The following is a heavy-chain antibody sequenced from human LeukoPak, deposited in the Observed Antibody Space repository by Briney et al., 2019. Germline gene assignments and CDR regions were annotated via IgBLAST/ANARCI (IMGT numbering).Heavy chain of an antibody. J-gene: IGHJ4*02. CDR3: ARDLMYYYDSSGYPGD. Sequence: GRSLRLSCAASGFTFSSYVMHWVRQAPGKGLEWVAVIWYDGSNKYYADSVKGRFTISRDNSKNTLYLQMNSLRAEDTAVYYCARDLMYYYDSSGYPGDWGRGTLVTVSS. V-gene: IGHV3-33*01. D-gene: IGHD3-22*01. CDR1: GFTFSSYV. CDR2: IWYDGSNK.